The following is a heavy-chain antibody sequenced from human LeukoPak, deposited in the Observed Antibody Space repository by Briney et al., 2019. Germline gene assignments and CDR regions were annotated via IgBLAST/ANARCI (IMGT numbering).Heavy chain of an antibody. CDR3: ARGLVVTPSNWFDP. D-gene: IGHD3-22*01. J-gene: IGHJ5*02. Sequence: PSETLSLTCTVSGGSISSYYWSWIRQPAGKGLEWIGRIYSSGSTNYNPSLKSRVTISVDTSKNQFSLKLTSVTAADTAVYYCARGLVVTPSNWFDPWGQGNLVTVSS. CDR2: IYSSGST. CDR1: GGSISSYY. V-gene: IGHV4-4*07.